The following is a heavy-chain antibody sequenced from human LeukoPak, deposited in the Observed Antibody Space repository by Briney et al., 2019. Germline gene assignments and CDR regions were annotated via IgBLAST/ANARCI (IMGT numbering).Heavy chain of an antibody. CDR3: ARELDPLTTGDY. Sequence: GGSLRLSCAASGFTFSSCAMSWVRQAPGKGLEWVSGITANGASTYYADSVKGRFTISRDNAKNSLYLQMNSLRAEDTAVYYCARELDPLTTGDYWGQGTLVTVSS. D-gene: IGHD3/OR15-3a*01. CDR1: GFTFSSCA. CDR2: ITANGAST. V-gene: IGHV3-23*01. J-gene: IGHJ4*02.